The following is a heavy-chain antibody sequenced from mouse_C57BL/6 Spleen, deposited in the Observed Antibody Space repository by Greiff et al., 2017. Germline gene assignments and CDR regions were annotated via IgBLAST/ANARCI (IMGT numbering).Heavy chain of an antibody. CDR1: GFNIKDDY. CDR3: ATGGYYGSSYGAY. Sequence: DVKLVESGAELVRPGASVKLSCTASGFNIKDDYMHWVQQRPEQGLEWIGWIDPENGDTEYASKFQGKATITADTSSNTAYLQLSSLTSEDTAVYYCATGGYYGSSYGAYWGQGTLVTVSA. CDR2: IDPENGDT. D-gene: IGHD1-1*01. J-gene: IGHJ3*01. V-gene: IGHV14-4*01.